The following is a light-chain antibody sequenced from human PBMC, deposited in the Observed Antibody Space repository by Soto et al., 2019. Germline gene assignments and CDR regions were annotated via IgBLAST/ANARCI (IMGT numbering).Light chain of an antibody. V-gene: IGKV3-15*01. CDR1: ESVNDN. CDR3: HQYNNWPRT. J-gene: IGKJ4*01. Sequence: EMVMTQSPATLSVSPGERATLSCRATESVNDNLAWYQQKPGQAPRLLIYGSSTRATGIPARFSGSGSGTEFTLTISSLKSAEFAVYYCHQYNNWPRTFGGGTRVEIK. CDR2: GSS.